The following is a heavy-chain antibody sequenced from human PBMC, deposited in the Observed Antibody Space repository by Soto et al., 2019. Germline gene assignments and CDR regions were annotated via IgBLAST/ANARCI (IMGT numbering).Heavy chain of an antibody. CDR1: GFIFDNHA. Sequence: EVQLVESGGGLVQPGRSLRLSCTASGFIFDNHAMHWVRQAPGKGLEWVAGVTWNSVATGYADSVKGRFTISRDNAKNSLYLQMNRLSAEETAVYFCVKEGGMKYFDFWGRGTVVTVSS. J-gene: IGHJ2*01. CDR2: VTWNSVAT. D-gene: IGHD3-16*01. V-gene: IGHV3-9*01. CDR3: VKEGGMKYFDF.